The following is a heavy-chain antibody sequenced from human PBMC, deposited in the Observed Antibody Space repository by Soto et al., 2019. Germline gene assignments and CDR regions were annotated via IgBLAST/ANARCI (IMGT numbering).Heavy chain of an antibody. V-gene: IGHV4-34*01. Sequence: PSETLSLTCAVYGGSFSGYYWSWIRQPPGKGLEWIGEINHSGSTNYNPSLKSRVTISVDTSKNQFSLKLSSVTAADTAVYYCARGLSIMITFGGVIVPSFDYWGQGTLVTVSS. D-gene: IGHD3-16*02. CDR1: GGSFSGYY. CDR3: ARGLSIMITFGGVIVPSFDY. CDR2: INHSGST. J-gene: IGHJ4*02.